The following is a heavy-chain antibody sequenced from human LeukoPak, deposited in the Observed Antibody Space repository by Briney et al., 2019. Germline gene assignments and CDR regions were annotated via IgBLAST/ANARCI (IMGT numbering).Heavy chain of an antibody. V-gene: IGHV4-59*01. J-gene: IGHJ3*02. Sequence: PSETLSLTCTVSGGSISSYYWSWIRQPPGKGLEWIGYIYYSGSTNYNPSLKSRVTISVDTSKNQFSLKLSSVTAADTGVYYRARVGPVSSSWYNSDAFDIWGQGTLVTVSS. CDR1: GGSISSYY. CDR2: IYYSGST. CDR3: ARVGPVSSSWYNSDAFDI. D-gene: IGHD6-13*01.